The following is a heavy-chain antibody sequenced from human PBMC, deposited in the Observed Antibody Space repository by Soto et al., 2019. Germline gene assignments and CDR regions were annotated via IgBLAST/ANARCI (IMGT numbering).Heavy chain of an antibody. CDR2: ISAYNGNT. V-gene: IGHV1-18*01. J-gene: IGHJ4*02. Sequence: ASVKVSCKASGVTFSSYAISWMRQAPGQGLEWMGWISAYNGNTNYAQKLQGRVTMTTDTSTSTAYMELRSLRSDDTAVYYCARDPPPPDYWGQGTLVTVSS. CDR1: GVTFSSYA. CDR3: ARDPPPPDY.